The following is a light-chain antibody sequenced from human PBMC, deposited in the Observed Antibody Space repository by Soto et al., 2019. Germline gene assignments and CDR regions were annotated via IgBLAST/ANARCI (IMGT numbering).Light chain of an antibody. J-gene: IGKJ1*01. CDR1: QDIKTY. CDR2: GTF. V-gene: IGKV1-13*02. Sequence: AIPLTQSPSSLSASVGDRVSITCRASQDIKTYLAWYQQKQGKAPKLLISGTFTLQSGVPSRFNGSGSGTDFTLTISRLQPEDFAVYYCHHFGSLPETFGQGTNVE. CDR3: HHFGSLPET.